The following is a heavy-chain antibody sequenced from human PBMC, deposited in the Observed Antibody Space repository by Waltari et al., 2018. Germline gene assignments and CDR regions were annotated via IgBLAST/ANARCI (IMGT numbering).Heavy chain of an antibody. CDR1: GVPITSSSYY. V-gene: IGHV4-39*01. Sequence: QLQLQESGPGLVKPSATLSRTCQVPGVPITSSSYYWCWIRQPPGKGLEWIGSFFYRGPTNYNPSLKSRVTTFVDTSKNHFSLKLSSVTAADTATYYCSRQRWGQFDAFDIWGLGTMVTVSS. D-gene: IGHD3-16*01. CDR3: SRQRWGQFDAFDI. CDR2: FFYRGPT. J-gene: IGHJ3*02.